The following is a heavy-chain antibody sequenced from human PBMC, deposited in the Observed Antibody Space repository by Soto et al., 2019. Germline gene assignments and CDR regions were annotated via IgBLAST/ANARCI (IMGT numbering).Heavy chain of an antibody. CDR2: INRSGST. Sequence: SETLSLTCAVYGGSFSGYYWSWIRQPPGKGLEWIGEINRSGSTNYNPSLKSRVTISVDTSKNQFSLKLSSVTAADTAVYYCARGSGATEYYMDVWGKGTTVTSP. CDR3: ARGSGATEYYMDV. CDR1: GGSFSGYY. J-gene: IGHJ6*03. V-gene: IGHV4-34*01. D-gene: IGHD1-26*01.